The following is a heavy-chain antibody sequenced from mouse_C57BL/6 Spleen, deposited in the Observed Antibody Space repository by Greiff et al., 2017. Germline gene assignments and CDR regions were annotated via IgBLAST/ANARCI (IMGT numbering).Heavy chain of an antibody. D-gene: IGHD1-1*01. V-gene: IGHV3-6*01. CDR2: ISYDGSN. Sequence: EVQLQQSGPGLVKPSQSLSLTCSVTGYSITSGYYWNWIRQFPGNKLEWMGYISYDGSNNYNPSLKNRISITRDTSKNQFFLKLNSVTTEDTATYYCARGDYYGSSYSPYWYFDVWGTGTTVTVSS. CDR3: ARGDYYGSSYSPYWYFDV. CDR1: GYSITSGYY. J-gene: IGHJ1*03.